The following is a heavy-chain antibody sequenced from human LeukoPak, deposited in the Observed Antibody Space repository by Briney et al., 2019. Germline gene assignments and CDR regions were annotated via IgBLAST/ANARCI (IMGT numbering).Heavy chain of an antibody. D-gene: IGHD3-3*01. Sequence: GASVKVSCKASRYTFTGYYMHWVRQAPGQGLEWMGQINGGLENTKYSQRFLGRVTITRDISANTAYMELSRLRSDDTAVYYCARVDHLITIFGVVIINAFDIWGQGTMVTVSS. CDR3: ARVDHLITIFGVVIINAFDI. CDR1: RYTFTGYY. J-gene: IGHJ3*02. V-gene: IGHV1-3*01. CDR2: INGGLENT.